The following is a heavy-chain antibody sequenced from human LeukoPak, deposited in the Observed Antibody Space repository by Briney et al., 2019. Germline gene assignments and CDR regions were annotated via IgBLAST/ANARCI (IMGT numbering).Heavy chain of an antibody. CDR2: ISSSSSTI. D-gene: IGHD6-19*01. V-gene: IGHV3-48*04. Sequence: GGSLRLSCAASGFTFSSYSMNWVRQAPGKGLEWVSYISSSSSTIYYADSVKGRFIISRDNAKNSLYLQMNSLRAEDTAVYYCARSPQSGSGWYDYFDYWGQGTLVTVSS. CDR1: GFTFSSYS. CDR3: ARSPQSGSGWYDYFDY. J-gene: IGHJ4*02.